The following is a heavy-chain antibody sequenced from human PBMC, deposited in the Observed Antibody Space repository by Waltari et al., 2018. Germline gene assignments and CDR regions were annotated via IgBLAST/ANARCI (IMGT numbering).Heavy chain of an antibody. J-gene: IGHJ6*02. CDR1: GSTFTADY. CDR3: ARQRVKTLDF. Sequence: QVQLVQSGAEVKKPGASVKVSCRASGSTFTADYIPWVRPAPGLGLEWMGWISTNSGGTSYAQRFQGRVTMTRDTSISTPYMELNSLTSDDTAIYYCARQRVKTLDFWGQGTTVTVSS. V-gene: IGHV1-2*02. CDR2: ISTNSGGT. D-gene: IGHD3-3*01.